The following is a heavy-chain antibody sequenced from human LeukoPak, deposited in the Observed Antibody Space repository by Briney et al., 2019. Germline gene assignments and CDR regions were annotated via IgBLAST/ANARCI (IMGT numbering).Heavy chain of an antibody. Sequence: GGSLRLTCAASGFTVSTNYMSWVRQAPGKGLEWVSLIYSGGSTYYADSVKGRFTISRDNSKNTLYLQMNSLGDEDTAVYYCASDKDYGFDHWGQGILVTVSS. CDR1: GFTVSTNY. D-gene: IGHD4-17*01. CDR3: ASDKDYGFDH. J-gene: IGHJ4*02. CDR2: IYSGGST. V-gene: IGHV3-66*01.